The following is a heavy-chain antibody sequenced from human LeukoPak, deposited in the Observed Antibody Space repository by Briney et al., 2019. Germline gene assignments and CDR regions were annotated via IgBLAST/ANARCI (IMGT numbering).Heavy chain of an antibody. V-gene: IGHV4-34*01. CDR1: GGSFSGYY. D-gene: IGHD3-3*01. CDR3: ARLGGVVPIHFDY. Sequence: PSETLSLTCAVYGGSFSGYYWSWIRQPPGKGLEWIGEINHSGSTNYNPSLKSRVTISVDTSKNQLSLKLSSVTAADTAVYYCARLGGVVPIHFDYWGQGTLVTVSS. CDR2: INHSGST. J-gene: IGHJ4*02.